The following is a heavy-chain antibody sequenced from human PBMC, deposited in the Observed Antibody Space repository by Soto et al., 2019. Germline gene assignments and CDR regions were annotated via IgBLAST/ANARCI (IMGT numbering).Heavy chain of an antibody. Sequence: QITLKESGPTLVKPTQTLTLTCTFSGFSLTTAGAGVGWIRQPPGKALEWLALIYWNDDTRYSPSLKNRLTITKDTSKNQVVLRMTNTDPVDTATYYCAHRGYGNYPRDNWFDPWGQGILVIVSS. CDR2: IYWNDDT. CDR3: AHRGYGNYPRDNWFDP. D-gene: IGHD4-17*01. V-gene: IGHV2-5*01. J-gene: IGHJ5*02. CDR1: GFSLTTAGAG.